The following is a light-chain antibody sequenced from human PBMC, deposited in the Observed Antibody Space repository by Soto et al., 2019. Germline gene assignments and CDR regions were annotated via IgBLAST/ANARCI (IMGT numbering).Light chain of an antibody. Sequence: QSVLTQPPSVSGAPGHRVTISCTGSSSNIGAGYDVHWYQQLPGTAPKLLIYGNSNRPSGVPDRFSGSKSGTSASLAITGLQAEDEADYYCQSYDSSLSGSYVVFCGGTKLTVL. CDR1: SSNIGAGYD. J-gene: IGLJ2*01. CDR2: GNS. V-gene: IGLV1-40*01. CDR3: QSYDSSLSGSYVV.